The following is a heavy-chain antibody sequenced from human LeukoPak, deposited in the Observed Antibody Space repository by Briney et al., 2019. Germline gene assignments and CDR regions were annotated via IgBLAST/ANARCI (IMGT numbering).Heavy chain of an antibody. D-gene: IGHD3-22*01. CDR2: IYHSGRT. V-gene: IGHV4-38-2*02. J-gene: IGHJ4*02. Sequence: PSETLSLTCTVSGYSISSGYYWAWIRQPPGKGLDWIGSIYHSGRTDYNPSLKSRVTISVDTSKNQFSLKLSSLTAADTAVYYCARLRPEVSYWGQGTLVTVSS. CDR1: GYSISSGYY. CDR3: ARLRPEVSY.